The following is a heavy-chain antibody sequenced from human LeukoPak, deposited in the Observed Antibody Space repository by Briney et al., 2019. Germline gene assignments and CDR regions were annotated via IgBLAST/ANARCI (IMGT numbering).Heavy chain of an antibody. J-gene: IGHJ5*02. Sequence: GGSLRLSCAASGFAFTFITYGMHWVRQAPGKGLEWVAFIPCDGSNKYYADSVKGRFTISRDTSKNTLYLQINSLSAEGTAVYYCARGPAYYYGSGYWFDPWGQGTLVTVSS. V-gene: IGHV3-30*02. CDR2: IPCDGSNK. CDR1: GFAFTFITYG. CDR3: ARGPAYYYGSGYWFDP. D-gene: IGHD3-10*01.